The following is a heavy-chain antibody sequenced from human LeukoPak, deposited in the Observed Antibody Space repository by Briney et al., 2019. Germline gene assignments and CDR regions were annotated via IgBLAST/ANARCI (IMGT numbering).Heavy chain of an antibody. D-gene: IGHD3-22*01. J-gene: IGHJ5*02. CDR2: ISSSSIYI. Sequence: PGGSLRLSCAASRFTFSSYSMNWVRQAPGKGLEWVSSISSSSIYIYYADSVKGRFTISRDNAKNSLYLQMNSLRAEDTAVYYCARAEHYYYDSSSYHTVSPREFDPWGQGTLVTVSS. CDR3: ARAEHYYYDSSSYHTVSPREFDP. V-gene: IGHV3-21*01. CDR1: RFTFSSYS.